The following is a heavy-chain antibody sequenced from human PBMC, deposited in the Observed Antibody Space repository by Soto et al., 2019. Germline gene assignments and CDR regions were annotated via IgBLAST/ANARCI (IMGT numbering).Heavy chain of an antibody. Sequence: PSETLSLTCTVSGGSISSYYWSWIRQPPGKGLEWIGYIYYSGSTNYNPSLKSRVTISVDTSKNQFSLKLSSVTAADTAVYYCAREDVGYYFDYWGQGTLVTVSS. D-gene: IGHD1-26*01. CDR1: GGSISSYY. J-gene: IGHJ4*02. V-gene: IGHV4-59*01. CDR3: AREDVGYYFDY. CDR2: IYYSGST.